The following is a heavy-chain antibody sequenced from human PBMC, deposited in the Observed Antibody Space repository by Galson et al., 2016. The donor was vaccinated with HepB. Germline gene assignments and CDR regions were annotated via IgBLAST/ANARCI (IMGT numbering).Heavy chain of an antibody. CDR2: ISWDGDSP. D-gene: IGHD3-10*01. CDR1: GFPFDDYT. J-gene: IGHJ5*02. V-gene: IGHV3-43*01. Sequence: SLRLSCAASGFPFDDYTMHWVRQAPGKSLEWVSLISWDGDSPYYADSVKGRFTISRDNAKNSLYLQMNSLRAEDTAVYYCARDRHYYGSGTMPWFDPWGQGTLVTVSS. CDR3: ARDRHYYGSGTMPWFDP.